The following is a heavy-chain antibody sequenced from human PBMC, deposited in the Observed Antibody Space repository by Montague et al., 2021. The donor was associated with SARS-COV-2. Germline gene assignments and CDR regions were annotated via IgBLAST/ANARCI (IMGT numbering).Heavy chain of an antibody. V-gene: IGHV4-34*01. CDR1: GGSFSGYY. J-gene: IGHJ3*01. CDR3: AKEREVVRAARTLVAFDL. Sequence: SETLSLTCAVYGGSFSGYYWGWIRQPPGKGLEWIGEINHSGSTNYNPSLKSRVSISVDTSKNQFTLKLTSVTTADTAMYYCAKEREVVRAARTLVAFDLWGQGTMVTVSS. CDR2: INHSGST. D-gene: IGHD2-2*01.